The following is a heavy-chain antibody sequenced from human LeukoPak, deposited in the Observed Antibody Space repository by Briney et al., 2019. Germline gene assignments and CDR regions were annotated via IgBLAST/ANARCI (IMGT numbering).Heavy chain of an antibody. V-gene: IGHV4-34*01. CDR1: GGSFSGYY. CDR2: INHSGST. CDR3: ARQYSSGWYKGYFQY. D-gene: IGHD6-19*01. Sequence: SETLSLTCGVNGGSFSGYYWTWIRQPPGKGLEWIGEINHSGSTNYNPSLKSRVTISVDTSQKQFSLELTSVTAADTAVYYCARQYSSGWYKGYFQYWGQGTLVTVSS. J-gene: IGHJ1*01.